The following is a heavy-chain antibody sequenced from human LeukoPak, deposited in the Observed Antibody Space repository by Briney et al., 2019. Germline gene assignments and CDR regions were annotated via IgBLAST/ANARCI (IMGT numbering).Heavy chain of an antibody. D-gene: IGHD6-13*01. CDR3: ERDWDSGSWYNPSDG. CDR2: ISGSSSTI. J-gene: IGHJ4*02. Sequence: GGSLRLSCAASGFTFSSYAMSWVRQAPGKGLEWVSAISGSSSTIYYADSVKGRFTISRDNAKNSLYLQMNSLRAEHTAVYYRERDWDSGSWYNPSDGWGQGTLVTVSA. V-gene: IGHV3-48*01. CDR1: GFTFSSYA.